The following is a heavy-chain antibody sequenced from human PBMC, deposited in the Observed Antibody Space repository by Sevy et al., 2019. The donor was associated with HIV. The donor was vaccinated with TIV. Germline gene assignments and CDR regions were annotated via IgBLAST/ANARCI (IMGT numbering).Heavy chain of an antibody. J-gene: IGHJ4*02. CDR1: GFTFSSYA. Sequence: GGSLRLSCPVSGFTFSSYAMSWVRQAPGRGLEWVSTISNSGSNTHYADSVKGRLTISRDNSKNTLYLQMNSLRAEDTAIYYCATDVGPIMFDYWGQGTLVTVSS. D-gene: IGHD1-26*01. CDR3: ATDVGPIMFDY. V-gene: IGHV3-23*01. CDR2: ISNSGSNT.